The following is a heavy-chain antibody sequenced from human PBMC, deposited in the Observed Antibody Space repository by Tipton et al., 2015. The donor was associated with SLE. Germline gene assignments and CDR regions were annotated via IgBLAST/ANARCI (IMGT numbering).Heavy chain of an antibody. CDR3: ARDRAVTTSGHSYYYYGMDV. CDR1: GGSFYNHA. D-gene: IGHD4-17*01. V-gene: IGHV1-69*01. CDR2: IIALFGTP. J-gene: IGHJ6*02. Sequence: QVQLVQSGAEVKKPGEALQISCKTSGGSFYNHAISWVRQAPGQGLEWMGGIIALFGTPNYAQKFQGRVTITADESTSTAYMELSSLRSEDTAVYYCARDRAVTTSGHSYYYYGMDVWGQGTTVTVSS.